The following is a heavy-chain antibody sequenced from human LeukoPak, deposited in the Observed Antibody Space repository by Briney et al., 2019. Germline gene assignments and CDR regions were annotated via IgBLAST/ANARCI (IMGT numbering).Heavy chain of an antibody. J-gene: IGHJ6*03. CDR2: IHTSGTT. CDR3: PRMPPVRGDRNFYFYYYVDV. V-gene: IGHV4-4*07. CDR1: GASIDGYY. D-gene: IGHD3-10*01. Sequence: SETLSLTCTVSGASIDGYYWSWIRQPAGQSPEWIGRIHTSGTTNYNPAFKSHVIMSVDTSDKQFSLNVSSVTAADTAVYYCPRMPPVRGDRNFYFYYYVDVWGRGTTVTVSS.